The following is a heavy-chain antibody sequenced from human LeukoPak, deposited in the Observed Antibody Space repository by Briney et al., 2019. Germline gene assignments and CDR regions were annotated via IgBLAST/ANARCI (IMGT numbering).Heavy chain of an antibody. CDR3: TTDLDMWRRDAFDI. V-gene: IGHV3-15*01. D-gene: IGHD5-12*01. J-gene: IGHJ3*02. Sequence: PGGSLRLSYAASGFTFSNAWMSWVRQAPGKGLEWVGRIKSKTDGGTTDYAAPVKGRFTISRDDSKNSLYLQMNSLKTEDTAVYYCTTDLDMWRRDAFDIWGQGTMVTVSS. CDR2: IKSKTDGGTT. CDR1: GFTFSNAW.